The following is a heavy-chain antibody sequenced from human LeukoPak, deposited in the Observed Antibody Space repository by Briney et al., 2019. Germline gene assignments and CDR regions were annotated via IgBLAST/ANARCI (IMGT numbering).Heavy chain of an antibody. V-gene: IGHV4-4*07. CDR1: GGSISSYY. Sequence: PSETLSLTCTVSGGSISSYYWSWIRQPAGKGLEWIGHIYTSGSTNYNPSLKSRVTISVDTSKNQFSLKLSSVTAADTAVYYCARVNNYGDYDWFDPWGQGTLVTVSS. CDR3: ARVNNYGDYDWFDP. D-gene: IGHD4-17*01. CDR2: IYTSGST. J-gene: IGHJ5*02.